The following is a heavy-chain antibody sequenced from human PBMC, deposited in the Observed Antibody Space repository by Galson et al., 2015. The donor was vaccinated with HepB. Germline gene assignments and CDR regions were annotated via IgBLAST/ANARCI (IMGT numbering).Heavy chain of an antibody. CDR2: ISYDGSNK. V-gene: IGHV3-30-3*01. J-gene: IGHJ6*04. D-gene: IGHD3-3*01. CDR3: ARDSVRFLVLDV. CDR1: GFTFSSYA. Sequence: SLRLSCAASGFTFSSYAMHWVRQAPGKGLEWVAVISYDGSNKYYADSVKGRFTISRDNSKNTLYLQMNSLRAEDTAVYYCARDSVRFLVLDVWGKGTTVTVSS.